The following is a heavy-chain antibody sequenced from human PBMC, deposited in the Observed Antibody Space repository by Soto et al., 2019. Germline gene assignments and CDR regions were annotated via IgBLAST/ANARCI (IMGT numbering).Heavy chain of an antibody. V-gene: IGHV1-18*01. CDR1: GYTFTSSG. D-gene: IGHD6-13*01. J-gene: IGHJ6*03. Sequence: QLVPAGADLKKPGASVTVSCKASGYTFTSSGISWVRQAPGQGLAWMGWISAYNGNTNYAQKLQGRVTMTTDTSTSKAYKELRSLRSDDAAVHYCARDLGSSSWYEVYYYCYSDVGVKGTTVTVSS. CDR3: ARDLGSSSWYEVYYYCYSDV. CDR2: ISAYNGNT.